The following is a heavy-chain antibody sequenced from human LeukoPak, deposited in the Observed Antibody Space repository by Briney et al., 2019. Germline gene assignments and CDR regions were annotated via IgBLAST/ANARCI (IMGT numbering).Heavy chain of an antibody. CDR3: SARRPYYYDSSGYNDY. CDR1: GGSISSYY. CDR2: IYYSGST. Sequence: PSETLSLTCTVSGGSISSYYWSWIRQPPGKGLEWIGYIYYSGSTNYNPSLKSRVTISVDTSKNQFSLKLSSVTAADTAVYYCSARRPYYYDSSGYNDYWGQGTLVTVSS. J-gene: IGHJ4*02. D-gene: IGHD3-22*01. V-gene: IGHV4-59*01.